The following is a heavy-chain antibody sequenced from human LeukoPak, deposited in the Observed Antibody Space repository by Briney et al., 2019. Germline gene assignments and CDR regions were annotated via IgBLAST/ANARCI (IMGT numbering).Heavy chain of an antibody. D-gene: IGHD6-13*01. CDR3: ARGLYSSSWEYFQH. CDR2: IYHSGST. J-gene: IGHJ1*01. V-gene: IGHV4-39*07. Sequence: PSETLSLTCTVSGGSISSSSYYWGWIRQPPGKGLEWIGSIYHSGSTYYNPSLKSRVTISVDTSKNQFSLKLSSVTAADTAVYYCARGLYSSSWEYFQHWGQGTLVTVSS. CDR1: GGSISSSSYY.